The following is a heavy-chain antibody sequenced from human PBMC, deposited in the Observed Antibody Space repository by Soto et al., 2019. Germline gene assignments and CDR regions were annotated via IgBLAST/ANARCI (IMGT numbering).Heavy chain of an antibody. V-gene: IGHV3-23*01. J-gene: IGHJ6*02. Sequence: LRLSCAASGFTFSSYAMSWVRQAPGKGLEWVSAISGSGGSTYYADSVKGRFTISRDNSKNTLYLQMNSLRAEDTAVYYCANLIQLWSPSYYGMDVWGQGTTVTVSS. CDR3: ANLIQLWSPSYYGMDV. D-gene: IGHD5-18*01. CDR1: GFTFSSYA. CDR2: ISGSGGST.